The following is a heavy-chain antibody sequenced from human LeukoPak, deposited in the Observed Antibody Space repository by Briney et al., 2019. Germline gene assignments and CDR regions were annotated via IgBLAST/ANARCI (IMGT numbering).Heavy chain of an antibody. V-gene: IGHV1-69*05. Sequence: ASVKVSCKASGGTFSSYAISWVRQAPGQGLEWMGRIIPIFGTANYAQKFQGRVTITTDESTSTACMERSRLRSEDTAVYYCARVNRFRQDYWGQGTLVTVSS. D-gene: IGHD3-22*01. CDR2: IIPIFGTA. CDR3: ARVNRFRQDY. J-gene: IGHJ4*02. CDR1: GGTFSSYA.